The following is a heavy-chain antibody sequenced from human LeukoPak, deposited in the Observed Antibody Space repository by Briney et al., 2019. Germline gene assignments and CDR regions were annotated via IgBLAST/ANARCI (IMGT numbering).Heavy chain of an antibody. CDR3: ARDAPPYDSSGYSDTPFDY. J-gene: IGHJ4*02. Sequence: PSETLSLTCTVSGGSVSSGSYYWSWIRQPPGKGLEWIRYIYYSGSTNYNPSLKSRVTISVDTSKNQFSLKLSSVTAADTAVYYCARDAPPYDSSGYSDTPFDYWGQGTLVTVSS. CDR2: IYYSGST. D-gene: IGHD3-22*01. V-gene: IGHV4-61*01. CDR1: GGSVSSGSYY.